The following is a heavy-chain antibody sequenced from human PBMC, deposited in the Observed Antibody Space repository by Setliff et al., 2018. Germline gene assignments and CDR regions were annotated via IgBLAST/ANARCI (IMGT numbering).Heavy chain of an antibody. Sequence: SETLSLTCTVSGGSISRYHWSWIRQPPGKGLEWIGYIQTSGTTNYNPSLKSRVTISVDTSKNQFSLRLKSVTAADTAVYYCASPRLSYYDNGAFPSDAFDLWGQGTMVTVS. CDR3: ASPRLSYYDNGAFPSDAFDL. J-gene: IGHJ3*01. D-gene: IGHD3-22*01. CDR1: GGSISRYH. CDR2: IQTSGTT. V-gene: IGHV4-4*08.